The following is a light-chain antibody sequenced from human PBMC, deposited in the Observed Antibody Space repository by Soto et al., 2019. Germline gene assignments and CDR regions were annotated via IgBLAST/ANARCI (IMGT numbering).Light chain of an antibody. CDR3: SSYTSASTYV. J-gene: IGLJ1*01. V-gene: IGLV2-14*01. CDR2: DVS. CDR1: SSDVGSYNY. Sequence: QSALTQPASVSESRGQSIASSCTGTSSDVGSYNYVSWYQQHPGKAPKLMIYDVSNRPSGVSDRFSGSKSGNTASLTISGLQAEDEADYYCSSYTSASTYVFGTGTKLTVL.